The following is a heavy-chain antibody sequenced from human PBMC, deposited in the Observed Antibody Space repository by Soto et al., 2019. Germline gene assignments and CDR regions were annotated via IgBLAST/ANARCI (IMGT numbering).Heavy chain of an antibody. J-gene: IGHJ3*02. CDR1: GFTFSSYW. CDR2: IKQDGSEK. D-gene: IGHD7-27*01. CDR3: ARQLGIKAFDI. V-gene: IGHV3-7*01. Sequence: GESLKISCAASGFTFSSYWMSWVRQAPGKGLEWVANIKQDGSEKYYVDSVKGRFTISRDNAKNSLYLQMNSLRAEDTAVYYCARQLGIKAFDIWGQGTMVTVSS.